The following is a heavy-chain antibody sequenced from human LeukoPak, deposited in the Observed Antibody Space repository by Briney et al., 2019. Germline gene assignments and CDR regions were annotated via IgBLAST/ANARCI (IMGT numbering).Heavy chain of an antibody. J-gene: IGHJ3*02. D-gene: IGHD3-22*01. Sequence: ASVKVSCKASGYTFTSNGITWVRQAPGQGLEWVGWISCNNGDTRYAQKFQGRVTITADESTSTAYMELSSLRSEDTAVYYCARDPVQYDTRAGDAFDIWGQGTMVTVSS. CDR3: ARDPVQYDTRAGDAFDI. CDR2: ISCNNGDT. CDR1: GYTFTSNG. V-gene: IGHV1-18*01.